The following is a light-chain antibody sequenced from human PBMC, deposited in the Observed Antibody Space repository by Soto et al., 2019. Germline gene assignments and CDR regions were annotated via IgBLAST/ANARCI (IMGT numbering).Light chain of an antibody. J-gene: IGKJ5*01. Sequence: PGERATLSCWASETVATNLAWYQQKPGQAPRLLIYEASRRATGIPARFSGSGSGTDFTLTISSLEPEDFAVYYCQQRSNWPITFGQGTRLEIK. CDR1: ETVATN. V-gene: IGKV3-11*01. CDR3: QQRSNWPIT. CDR2: EAS.